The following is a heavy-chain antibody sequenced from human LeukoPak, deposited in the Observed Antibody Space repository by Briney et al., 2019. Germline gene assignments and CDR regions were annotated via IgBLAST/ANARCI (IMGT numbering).Heavy chain of an antibody. CDR1: GFTFSNYG. D-gene: IGHD2-2*01. CDR3: AKDGGFIVVVPAASFDP. V-gene: IGHV3-23*01. CDR2: ISGSGGST. Sequence: PGRSLRLSCAASGFTFSNYGMHWVRQAPGKGLEWVSAISGSGGSTYYADSVKGRFTISRDNSKNTLYLQMNSLRAEDTAVYYCAKDGGFIVVVPAASFDPWGQGTLVTVSS. J-gene: IGHJ5*02.